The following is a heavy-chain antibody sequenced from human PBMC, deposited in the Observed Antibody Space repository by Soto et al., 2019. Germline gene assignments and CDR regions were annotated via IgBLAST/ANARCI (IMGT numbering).Heavy chain of an antibody. CDR1: GFTFSSYA. CDR3: AKDGTKGAVVDICGMDV. V-gene: IGHV3-23*01. J-gene: IGHJ6*01. Sequence: WGSLRLSCAASGFTFSSYAMSWVRRAPGKGLEWVSAISGSGGSTYYADSVKGRFTISRDNSKNTLYLQMNRLRAEDTAVYYCAKDGTKGAVVDICGMDVWGQGTTVTVSS. D-gene: IGHD3-22*01. CDR2: ISGSGGST.